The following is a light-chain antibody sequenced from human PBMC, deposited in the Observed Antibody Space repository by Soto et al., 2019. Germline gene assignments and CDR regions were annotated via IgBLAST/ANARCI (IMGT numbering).Light chain of an antibody. J-gene: IGLJ1*01. Sequence: QSVLTQPASVSGSPGQSITISCTGTGSDIGTYNLVSWYQQHPGGVPKLIIYEVNNRPSGVSNRFSGSKSDNTASLTISGLQAEDEADYYCSSYTTVNTLVSFGTGTKVTVL. V-gene: IGLV2-14*02. CDR3: SSYTTVNTLVS. CDR2: EVN. CDR1: GSDIGTYNL.